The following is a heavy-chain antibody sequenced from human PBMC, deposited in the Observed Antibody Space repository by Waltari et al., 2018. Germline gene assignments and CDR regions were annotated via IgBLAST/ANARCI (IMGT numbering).Heavy chain of an antibody. CDR3: ARAEYYDSSDPGKFDY. J-gene: IGHJ4*02. CDR1: EGTFSSYP. Sequence: QVQLVQSGAEVKKPGSSVKVSCKASEGTFSSYPICWVRQAPGQGLEWMGRIIPILGIANYAQKFQGRVTITADKSTSTAYMELSSLRSEDTAVYYCARAEYYDSSDPGKFDYWGQGTLVTVSS. CDR2: IIPILGIA. V-gene: IGHV1-69*02. D-gene: IGHD3-22*01.